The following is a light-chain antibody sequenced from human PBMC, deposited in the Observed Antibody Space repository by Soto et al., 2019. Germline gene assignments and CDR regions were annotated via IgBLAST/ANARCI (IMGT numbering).Light chain of an antibody. CDR3: AAWDDSLNAYV. Sequence: QSVLTQPPSASGTPGQRVAFSCSGSSSNIGANTVNWYQQLPGAARKLLIYSHSQRPSGVPDRFSGSKSGTSASLAISGLQSDDEADYYCAAWDDSLNAYVFGTGTKVTVL. CDR2: SHS. J-gene: IGLJ1*01. V-gene: IGLV1-44*01. CDR1: SSNIGANT.